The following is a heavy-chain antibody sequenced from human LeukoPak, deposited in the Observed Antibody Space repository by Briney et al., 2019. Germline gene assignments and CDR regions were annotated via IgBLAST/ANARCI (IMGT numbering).Heavy chain of an antibody. CDR2: IYHSGST. V-gene: IGHV4-30-2*01. CDR1: GGSISSGGYY. J-gene: IGHJ4*02. CDR3: ARDRADCGGDCYFPGSTGI. Sequence: SETLSLTCTVSGGSISSGGYYWSWIRQPPGKGLEWIGYIYHSGSTYYNPSLKSRVTISVDRSKNQFSLKLSSVTAADTAVYYCARDRADCGGDCYFPGSTGIWGQGTLVTVSS. D-gene: IGHD2-21*01.